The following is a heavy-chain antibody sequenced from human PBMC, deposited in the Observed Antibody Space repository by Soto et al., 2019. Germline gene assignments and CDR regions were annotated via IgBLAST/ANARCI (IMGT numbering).Heavy chain of an antibody. CDR3: ARDRIAAPNWFGP. CDR1: GYTFTGYY. V-gene: IGHV1-2*02. D-gene: IGHD6-13*01. J-gene: IGHJ5*02. CDR2: INPNSGGT. Sequence: ASVKVSCKASGYTFTGYYMHWVRQAPGQGLEWMGWINPNSGGTNYAQKFQGRVTMTRDTSISTAYMELSRLRSDDTAVYYCARDRIAAPNWFGPWGQGTLVTVSS.